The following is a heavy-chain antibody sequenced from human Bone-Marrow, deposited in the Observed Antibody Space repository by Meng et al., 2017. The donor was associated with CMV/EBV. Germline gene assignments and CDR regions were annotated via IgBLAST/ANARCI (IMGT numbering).Heavy chain of an antibody. J-gene: IGHJ5*02. V-gene: IGHV3-21*01. CDR1: GFTFSSYS. D-gene: IGHD2/OR15-2a*01. CDR2: ISSSSSYI. CDR3: AKPFYNWFDP. Sequence: GESLKISCAASGFTFSSYSMNWVRQAPGKGLEWVSSISSSSSYIYYADSVKGRFTISRDNSKNTLYLQMNSLRAEDTAVYYCAKPFYNWFDPWGQRTLVNVDS.